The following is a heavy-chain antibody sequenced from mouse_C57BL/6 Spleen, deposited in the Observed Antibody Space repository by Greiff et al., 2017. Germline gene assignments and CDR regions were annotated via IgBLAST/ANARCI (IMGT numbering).Heavy chain of an antibody. CDR1: GFTFSNYW. V-gene: IGHV6-3*01. D-gene: IGHD2-3*01. J-gene: IGHJ1*03. Sequence: EVMLVESGGGLVQPGGSMKLSCVASGFTFSNYWMNWVRQSPEKGLEWVAQIRLKSDNYATHYAESVKGRFTISRDDSKSSVYLQMNNLRAEDTGIYYCTGRVIYDGYYVGYFDVWGTGTTVTVSS. CDR3: TGRVIYDGYYVGYFDV. CDR2: IRLKSDNYAT.